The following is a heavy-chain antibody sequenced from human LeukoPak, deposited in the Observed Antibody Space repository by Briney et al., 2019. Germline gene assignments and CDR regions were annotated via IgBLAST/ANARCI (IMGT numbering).Heavy chain of an antibody. J-gene: IGHJ3*02. V-gene: IGHV4-59*01. Sequence: SETLSLTCTVSGSSISIYYCSWIRQPPGKGLEWIGYIYYSGSTNYNPSLKSRVTISVDTSKNQFSLKLSSVTAADTAVYYCARDRGSQDAFDIWGQGTVVTVSS. CDR1: GSSISIYY. CDR3: ARDRGSQDAFDI. CDR2: IYYSGST. D-gene: IGHD3-10*01.